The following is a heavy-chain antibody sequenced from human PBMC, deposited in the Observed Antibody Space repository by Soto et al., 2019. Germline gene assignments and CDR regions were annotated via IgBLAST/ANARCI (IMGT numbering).Heavy chain of an antibody. D-gene: IGHD2-21*02. J-gene: IGHJ6*02. CDR1: GDSVSSNSAA. Sequence: SQTLSLTCAISGDSVSSNSAAWNWIRQSPSRGLEWLGRTYYRSKWYNDYAVSVKSRITINPDTSKNQFSLQLNSVTPEDTAVYYCARGNIVVVTAMSRGYYYGMDVWGQGTTVTVSS. V-gene: IGHV6-1*01. CDR2: TYYRSKWYN. CDR3: ARGNIVVVTAMSRGYYYGMDV.